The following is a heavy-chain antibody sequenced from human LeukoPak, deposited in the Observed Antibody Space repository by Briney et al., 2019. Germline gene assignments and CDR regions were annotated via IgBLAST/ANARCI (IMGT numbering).Heavy chain of an antibody. CDR2: IKEDGSEK. CDR3: VTKEPSTSGSSY. V-gene: IGHV3-7*01. J-gene: IGHJ4*02. Sequence: GGSLRLSCEASGLTLNRDWTAWVRQAPGKGLEWVANIKEDGSEKNYVDSVKGRFTISRDDAVNSVYLQMNDLRADDTGVYYCVTKEPSTSGSSYWGQGTLVTVSS. CDR1: GLTLNRDW. D-gene: IGHD6-19*01.